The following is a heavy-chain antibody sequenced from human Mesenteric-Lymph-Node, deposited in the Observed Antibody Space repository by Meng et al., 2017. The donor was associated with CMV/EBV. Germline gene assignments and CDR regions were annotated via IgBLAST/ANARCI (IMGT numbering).Heavy chain of an antibody. V-gene: IGHV5-10-1*01. CDR2: IGPSNSAT. CDR1: GYTFSSHW. Sequence: SLRISCKGSGYTFSSHWISWVRQMPGKGLELMGRIGPSNSATEYSPSFQGHVTMSVDKSISTIYLHWSSLKASDTAIYYCARGNDYWGQGTLVTVSS. CDR3: ARGNDY. J-gene: IGHJ4*02.